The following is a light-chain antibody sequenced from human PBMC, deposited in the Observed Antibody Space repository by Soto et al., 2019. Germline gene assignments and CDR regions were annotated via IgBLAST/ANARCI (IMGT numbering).Light chain of an antibody. CDR2: EVS. J-gene: IGLJ1*01. CDR3: ATWDDSLNGLYV. Sequence: QSVLTQPASVSGSPGQSITISCTGTSSDVGGYNYVSWYQQHPGKAPKLMIYEVSYRPSGVSNRFSASKSGNTASLTISGLQAEDEADYYCATWDDSLNGLYVFGPGTKVTVL. V-gene: IGLV2-14*01. CDR1: SSDVGGYNY.